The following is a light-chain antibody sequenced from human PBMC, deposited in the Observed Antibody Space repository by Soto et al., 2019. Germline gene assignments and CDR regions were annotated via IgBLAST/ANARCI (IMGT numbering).Light chain of an antibody. CDR2: EVS. J-gene: IGLJ1*01. CDR3: CSDAGRSTYV. CDR1: GSYNF. Sequence: QSALTQPASVSGSPGQSITISCTVGSYNFVSWYQQHPGKAPKVLIYEVSKRPSGVSDRFSGSKSGNTASLTISGLQAEDEAAYYCCSDAGRSTYVFGTGTKLTVL. V-gene: IGLV2-23*02.